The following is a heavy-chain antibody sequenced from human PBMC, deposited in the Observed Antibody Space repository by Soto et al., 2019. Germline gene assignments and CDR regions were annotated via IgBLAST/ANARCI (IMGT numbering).Heavy chain of an antibody. CDR3: ARTSATIFGVVIIQGWFDP. Sequence: LKISCKGSGYSFTSYWIGWVRQMPGKGLEWMGIIYPGDSDTRYSPSFQGQVTISADKSISTAYLQWSSLKASDTAMYYCARTSATIFGVVIIQGWFDPWGQGTLVTVSS. D-gene: IGHD3-3*01. CDR2: IYPGDSDT. V-gene: IGHV5-51*01. CDR1: GYSFTSYW. J-gene: IGHJ5*02.